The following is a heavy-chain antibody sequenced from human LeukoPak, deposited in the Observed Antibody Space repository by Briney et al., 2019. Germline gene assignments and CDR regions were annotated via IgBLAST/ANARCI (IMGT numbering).Heavy chain of an antibody. CDR1: GGSISSYY. CDR3: ARRSYCSSTSCRGWFDP. V-gene: IGHV4-59*12. D-gene: IGHD2-2*01. Sequence: SETLSLTCTVSGGSISSYYWSWIRQPPGKGLEWIGYIYYSGSTNYNPSLKSRVTISVDTSKNQFSLKLSSVTAADTAVYYCARRSYCSSTSCRGWFDPWGQGTLVTVSS. J-gene: IGHJ5*02. CDR2: IYYSGST.